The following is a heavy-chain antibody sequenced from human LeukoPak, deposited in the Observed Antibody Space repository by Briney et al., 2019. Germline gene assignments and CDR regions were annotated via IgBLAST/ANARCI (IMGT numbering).Heavy chain of an antibody. CDR2: IIPIFGTA. J-gene: IGHJ4*02. Sequence: SVKVSWKASGGTFSSYAISWVRQAPGQGLEWMGGIIPIFGTANYAQKFQGRVTITTDESTSAAYMELSSLRSEDTAVYYCATPGIVVVVAAPLDYWGQGTLVTVSS. V-gene: IGHV1-69*05. D-gene: IGHD2-15*01. CDR1: GGTFSSYA. CDR3: ATPGIVVVVAAPLDY.